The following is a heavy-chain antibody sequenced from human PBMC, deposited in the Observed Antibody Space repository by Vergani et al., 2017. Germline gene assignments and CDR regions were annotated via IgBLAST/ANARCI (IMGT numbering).Heavy chain of an antibody. CDR2: IKQDGSEK. CDR3: GRYGTGAAQPIDY. Sequence: EVQLLESGGDLVQPGGSLRLSCAASGFTFNHYAMNWVRQAPGKGLEWVANIKQDGSEKYYVDSVKGRFTISRDNAESSVYLQMKRVRAEDTAVYYCGRYGTGAAQPIDYWGQGILVTVSS. D-gene: IGHD1-1*01. V-gene: IGHV3-7*01. CDR1: GFTFNHYA. J-gene: IGHJ4*02.